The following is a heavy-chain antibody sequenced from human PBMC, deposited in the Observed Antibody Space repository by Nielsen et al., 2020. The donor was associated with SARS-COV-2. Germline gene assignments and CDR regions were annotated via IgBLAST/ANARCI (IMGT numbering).Heavy chain of an antibody. V-gene: IGHV3-15*01. CDR1: GLNFNVYS. J-gene: IGHJ5*02. D-gene: IGHD2-2*01. CDR2: IKSKIDGGTT. Sequence: GGSLRLSCAASGLNFNVYSMTWVRQAPGKGLEWVGRIKSKIDGGTTDYAAPVKDRFSISRDDSKNTVYLDMSSLRTEDTAVYYCATARYCSRTSCSAGTDMFDPWGQGTLVTVSS. CDR3: ATARYCSRTSCSAGTDMFDP.